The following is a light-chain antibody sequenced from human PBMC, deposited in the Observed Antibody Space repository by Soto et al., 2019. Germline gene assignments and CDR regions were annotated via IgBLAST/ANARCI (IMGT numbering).Light chain of an antibody. CDR2: GAS. CDR1: QSINSF. Sequence: EIVLTQSPGTLSLSPVEGATLSCRSSQSINSFLAWYQQRRGQAPRLLIHGASNRATGIPVRFSGSGSGTDFTLTISSLEAEDSAVYYCQQRSNWPSITFGQGTRLEIK. J-gene: IGKJ5*01. CDR3: QQRSNWPSIT. V-gene: IGKV3-11*01.